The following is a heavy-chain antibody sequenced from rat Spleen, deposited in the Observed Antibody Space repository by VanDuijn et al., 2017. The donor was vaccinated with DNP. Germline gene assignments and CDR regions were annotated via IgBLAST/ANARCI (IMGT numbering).Heavy chain of an antibody. CDR2: ISYDGGST. D-gene: IGHD1-6*01. CDR3: AKVVMYTTDYSGYYFDY. V-gene: IGHV5-20*01. CDR1: GFTFSDYG. Sequence: EVQLVESGGGLVQPGRSMKLSCAASGFTFSDYGMAWVLQAPTKGLEWVASISYDGGSTYYRDSVKGRFTISRDNAKSTLYLQMESLRSEDTATYYCAKVVMYTTDYSGYYFDYWGQGVMVTVSS. J-gene: IGHJ2*01.